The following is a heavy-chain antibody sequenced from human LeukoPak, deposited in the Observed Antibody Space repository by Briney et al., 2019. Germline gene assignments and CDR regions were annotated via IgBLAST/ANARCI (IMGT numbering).Heavy chain of an antibody. V-gene: IGHV1-2*02. Sequence: GASVKVSCKASGYTFTGYYMHWVRQAPGQGLEWMGWINPNSGGTNYAQKFQGRVTMTRDTSISTAYMELSRLRSDDTAVYYCARDPVGSAPLNYYMDVWGKGTTVTVS. D-gene: IGHD6-25*01. CDR2: INPNSGGT. CDR1: GYTFTGYY. CDR3: ARDPVGSAPLNYYMDV. J-gene: IGHJ6*03.